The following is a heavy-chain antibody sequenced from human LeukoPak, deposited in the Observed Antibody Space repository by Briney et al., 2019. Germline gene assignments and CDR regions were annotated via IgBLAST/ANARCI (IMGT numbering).Heavy chain of an antibody. V-gene: IGHV4-39*07. CDR2: IYYSGSI. Sequence: SETLSLTCTVSGGSISSSSYYWGWIRQPPGKGLEWIGSIYYSGSIYYNPSLKSRVTISVDTSKNQFSLKLSSVTAADTAVYYCASKWYSGSYFNWFDPWGQGTLVTVSS. D-gene: IGHD1-26*01. CDR1: GGSISSSSYY. CDR3: ASKWYSGSYFNWFDP. J-gene: IGHJ5*02.